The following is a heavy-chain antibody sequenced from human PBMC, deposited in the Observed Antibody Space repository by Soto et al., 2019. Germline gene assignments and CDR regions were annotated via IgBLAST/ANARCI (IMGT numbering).Heavy chain of an antibody. D-gene: IGHD2-2*01. V-gene: IGHV3-74*01. Sequence: QPGGSLRLSCAASGFTFSDHWMHWVRQVPGKGLVWVSRIKGDGSYTNYADSVKGRFTIIRDNAKNTLYLQMNSLRVEDTAVYYCARLGSTNTFDIWGLGTKVTVSS. J-gene: IGHJ3*02. CDR3: ARLGSTNTFDI. CDR2: IKGDGSYT. CDR1: GFTFSDHW.